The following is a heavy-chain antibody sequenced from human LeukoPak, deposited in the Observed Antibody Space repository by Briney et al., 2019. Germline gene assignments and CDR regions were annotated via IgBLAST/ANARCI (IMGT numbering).Heavy chain of an antibody. D-gene: IGHD6-13*01. Sequence: PGGSLRLSCAASGFTFSSYSMNWVRQAPGKGLEWVSSISSSSSYIYYADSVKGRFTISRDNAKNSLYLQMNSLRAEDTAVYYCASASLESSWFQYYYYGVDVWGQGTTVTVSS. CDR3: ASASLESSWFQYYYYGVDV. J-gene: IGHJ6*02. CDR1: GFTFSSYS. V-gene: IGHV3-21*01. CDR2: ISSSSSYI.